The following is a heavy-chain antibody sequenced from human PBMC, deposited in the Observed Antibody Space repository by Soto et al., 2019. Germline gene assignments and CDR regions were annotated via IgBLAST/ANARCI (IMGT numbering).Heavy chain of an antibody. D-gene: IGHD3-22*01. Sequence: PGGSLRLSCAASGFTLRSYEMSWVRRAPGKGLEWVSYISRSGTTIYYADSVKGRFTISRDNAKNSLYLQMNGLRVEDTAVYYCARGPSSGFYYFDYWGQGTQVTVYS. V-gene: IGHV3-48*03. CDR3: ARGPSSGFYYFDY. CDR1: GFTLRSYE. J-gene: IGHJ4*02. CDR2: ISRSGTTI.